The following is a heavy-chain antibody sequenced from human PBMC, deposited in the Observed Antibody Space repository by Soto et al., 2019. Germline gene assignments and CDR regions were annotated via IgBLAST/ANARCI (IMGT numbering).Heavy chain of an antibody. CDR3: AREGNLGRWLQPLDA. Sequence: PSETLSLTCTVSGGSISGYYWSWIRQPPGKGLEWIGYMYNTGSTVYNPSFKSRVNISVDTSKNQFSLKLNSVTAADTAKYFCAREGNLGRWLQPLDAWGQGTLVT. V-gene: IGHV4-59*01. D-gene: IGHD5-12*01. J-gene: IGHJ5*02. CDR2: MYNTGST. CDR1: GGSISGYY.